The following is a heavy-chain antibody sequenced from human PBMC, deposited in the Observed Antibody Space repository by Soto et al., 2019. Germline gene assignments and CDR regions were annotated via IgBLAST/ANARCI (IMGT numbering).Heavy chain of an antibody. J-gene: IGHJ3*02. D-gene: IGHD2-8*02. V-gene: IGHV3-23*01. CDR2: ILVGGST. Sequence: GGSLRLSCAASGFICTSYDMSWVRQAPGKGLAWVSTILVGGSTHYEDSVKGRFTISRDRSKHTLYLQMNSLTAGDTAVYYCAKATATGGGAFDICGQGTMVTVSS. CDR3: AKATATGGGAFDI. CDR1: GFICTSYD.